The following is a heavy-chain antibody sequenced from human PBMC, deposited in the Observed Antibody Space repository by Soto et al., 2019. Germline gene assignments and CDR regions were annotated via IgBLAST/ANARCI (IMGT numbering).Heavy chain of an antibody. CDR1: GFSLSTSGVG. J-gene: IGHJ3*02. Sequence: CGPTLVNPTQTLTLTCTFSGFSLSTSGVGVGWIRQPPGQALEWLALIYWNDDKRYSPSLKSRLTITKDTSKNQVVLTVTNMDPGDTATYVCAHVPYDYDRRSRDYAFDIWGQGTMVTVSS. CDR2: IYWNDDK. CDR3: AHVPYDYDRRSRDYAFDI. D-gene: IGHD3-22*01. V-gene: IGHV2-5*01.